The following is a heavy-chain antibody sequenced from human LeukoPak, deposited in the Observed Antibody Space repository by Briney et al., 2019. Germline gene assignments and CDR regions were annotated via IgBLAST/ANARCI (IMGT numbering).Heavy chain of an antibody. D-gene: IGHD2-2*01. CDR1: GGTFSSYA. CDR3: ARDGVSNPAVTSWNWFDP. V-gene: IGHV1-69*13. Sequence: SVKVSCKASGGTFSSYAISWVRQAPGQGLEWMGGIIPIFGTANYAQKFQGRVTITADESTSTAYMELSSLRSEDTAVYYCARDGVSNPAVTSWNWFDPWGQGTLVTVSS. CDR2: IIPIFGTA. J-gene: IGHJ5*02.